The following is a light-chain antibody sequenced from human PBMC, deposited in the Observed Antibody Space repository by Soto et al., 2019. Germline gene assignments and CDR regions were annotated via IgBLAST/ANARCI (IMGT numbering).Light chain of an antibody. Sequence: QSVLTQPSSVSGSPGQSITISCTGTSSDVGNYDYVSWYQQYPGKAPKLMIYAVSRRPSGVSNRFSGSKSGNTASLTLSGLQAEDEADSYCTSYTPSSTYVFGTGTKLTVL. J-gene: IGLJ1*01. V-gene: IGLV2-14*03. CDR2: AVS. CDR1: SSDVGNYDY. CDR3: TSYTPSSTYV.